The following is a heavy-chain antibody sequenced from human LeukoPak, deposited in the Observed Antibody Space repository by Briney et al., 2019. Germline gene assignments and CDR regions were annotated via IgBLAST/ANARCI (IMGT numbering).Heavy chain of an antibody. CDR3: ARGGGEKYSSSDDAFDI. CDR2: IIPIFGTA. V-gene: IGHV1-69*05. J-gene: IGHJ3*02. D-gene: IGHD6-13*01. CDR1: GGTFSSYA. Sequence: ASVKVSCKASGGTFSSYAISWVRQAPGQGLEWMGRIIPIFGTANYAQKFQGRVTITTDESTSTAYMELSSLRSEDTAVYYCARGGGEKYSSSDDAFDIWGQGTMVTVSP.